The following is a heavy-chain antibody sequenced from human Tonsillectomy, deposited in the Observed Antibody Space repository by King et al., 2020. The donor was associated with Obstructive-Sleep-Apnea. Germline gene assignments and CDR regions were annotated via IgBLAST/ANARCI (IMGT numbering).Heavy chain of an antibody. Sequence: QLVQSGAEVKKPGSSVKVSCKASGGTFSSYDISWVRQAPGQGLEWRGGIISILGITKYAQMFQGRVPITADKSTSKAYMELSSLRSDDTAVYYCARGVTGVVVAATPPVFDPWGQGTLVTVSS. CDR1: GGTFSSYD. V-gene: IGHV1-69*09. D-gene: IGHD2-15*01. CDR3: ARGVTGVVVAATPPVFDP. CDR2: IISILGIT. J-gene: IGHJ5*02.